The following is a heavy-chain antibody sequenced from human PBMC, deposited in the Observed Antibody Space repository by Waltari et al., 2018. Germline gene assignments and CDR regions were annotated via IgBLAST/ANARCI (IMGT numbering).Heavy chain of an antibody. CDR3: ASDSGSYSYYYYGMDV. Sequence: QLQLQESGPGLVKPSETLSLTCTVSGGSIRSRSYYWGWIRQPPGKGLEWIGSIYYSGSTYYNPSLKSRVTISVDTSKNQFSLKLSSVTAADTAVYYCASDSGSYSYYYYGMDVWGQGTTVTVSS. CDR2: IYYSGST. CDR1: GGSIRSRSYY. D-gene: IGHD1-26*01. V-gene: IGHV4-39*07. J-gene: IGHJ6*02.